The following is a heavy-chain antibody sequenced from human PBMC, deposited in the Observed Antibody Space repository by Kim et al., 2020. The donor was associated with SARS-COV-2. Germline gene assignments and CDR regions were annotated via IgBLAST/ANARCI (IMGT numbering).Heavy chain of an antibody. CDR3: ARERSEITIFGVVYYGMHV. CDR1: GFTFGSYE. V-gene: IGHV3-48*03. Sequence: GGSLRLSCAASGFTFGSYEMNWVRQAPGKGLEWVSYISSSGSTIYYADSVKGRFTISRDNAKNSLYLQMNSLRAEDTAVYYCARERSEITIFGVVYYGMHVWGQGTTVTVSS. CDR2: ISSSGSTI. D-gene: IGHD3-3*01. J-gene: IGHJ6*02.